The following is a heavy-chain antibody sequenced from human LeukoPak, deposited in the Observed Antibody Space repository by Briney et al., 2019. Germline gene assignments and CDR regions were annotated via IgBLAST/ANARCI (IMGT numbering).Heavy chain of an antibody. V-gene: IGHV3-30-3*01. CDR1: GFTFSSYA. D-gene: IGHD6-6*01. CDR2: ISYDGSNK. J-gene: IGHJ4*02. CDR3: ARCKYSSSLMIMGY. Sequence: GGSLRLSCAASGFTFSSYAMHWVRQAPGKGLEWVAVISYDGSNKYYADSVKGRFTISRDNSKNTLYLQMNSLRAEDTAVYYCARCKYSSSLMIMGYWGQGTLVTVSS.